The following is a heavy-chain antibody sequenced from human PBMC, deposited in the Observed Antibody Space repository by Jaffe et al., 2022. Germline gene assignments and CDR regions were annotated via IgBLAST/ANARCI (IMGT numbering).Heavy chain of an antibody. CDR2: ISDGGGTT. CDR1: GFTFSTYG. J-gene: IGHJ3*02. CDR3: AKDRLTLDAFDI. D-gene: IGHD3-9*01. V-gene: IGHV3-23*01. Sequence: EVQLLESGGGLAQPGGSLRLSCAASGFTFSTYGMSWVRQAPRKGLEWVSGISDGGGTTYYADFVKGRFTISRDNSKNTFYLQMNSLRAEDTAVYFCAKDRLTLDAFDIWGQGTVVTVSS.